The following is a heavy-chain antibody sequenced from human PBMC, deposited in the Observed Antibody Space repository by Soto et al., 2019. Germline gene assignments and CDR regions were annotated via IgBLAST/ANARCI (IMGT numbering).Heavy chain of an antibody. CDR1: GGSISSYY. CDR3: ARHGYNWNDEPYFDY. Sequence: NPSETLSLTCTVSGGSISSYYWSWIRQPPGKGLEWIGYIYYSGSTNYNPSLKSRVTISVDTSKNQFSLKLSPVTAADTAVYYCARHGYNWNDEPYFDYWGQGTLVTVSS. D-gene: IGHD1-1*01. J-gene: IGHJ4*02. V-gene: IGHV4-59*08. CDR2: IYYSGST.